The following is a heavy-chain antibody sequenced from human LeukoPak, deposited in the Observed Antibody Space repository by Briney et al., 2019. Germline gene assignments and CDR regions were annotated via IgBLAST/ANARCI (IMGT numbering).Heavy chain of an antibody. CDR1: EFSVGSNY. D-gene: IGHD2-8*02. J-gene: IGHJ4*02. CDR3: ATYRQVLLPFES. CDR2: IFPSGGEI. V-gene: IGHV3-53*01. Sequence: QTGGSLRLSCAASEFSVGSNYMTWVRQAPGKGLEWVSSIFPSGGEIHYADSVRGRFTISRDNSKSTLSLQMNSLRAEDTAIYYCATYRQVLLPFESWGQGTLVTVSS.